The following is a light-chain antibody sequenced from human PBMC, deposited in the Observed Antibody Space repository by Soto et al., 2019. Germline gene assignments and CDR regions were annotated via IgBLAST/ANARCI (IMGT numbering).Light chain of an antibody. CDR3: QSYDSSVSVV. CDR1: SSNIGAGYD. V-gene: IGLV1-40*01. Sequence: QSVLTQPPSVSGAPGQRVTISCTGSSSNIGAGYDVHWYQHFPRTATKLLIYGNSVRPSGVPDRFSGSKSGTSASLAITGLPAEDAADYYGQSYDSSVSVVFGGGTKVTVL. CDR2: GNS. J-gene: IGLJ2*01.